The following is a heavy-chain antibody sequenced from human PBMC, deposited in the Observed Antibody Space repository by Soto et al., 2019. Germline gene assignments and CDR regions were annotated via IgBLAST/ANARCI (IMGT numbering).Heavy chain of an antibody. CDR2: INHSGST. J-gene: IGHJ4*02. CDR3: ARRGVTTVTTGEDY. V-gene: IGHV4-34*01. Sequence: SETLSLTCAVYGGSFSGYYWSWIRQPPGKGLEWIGEINHSGSTNYNPSLKSRVTISVDTSKNQFSLKLSSVTAADTAVYYCARRGVTTVTTGEDYWGQGTLVTVSS. CDR1: GGSFSGYY. D-gene: IGHD4-17*01.